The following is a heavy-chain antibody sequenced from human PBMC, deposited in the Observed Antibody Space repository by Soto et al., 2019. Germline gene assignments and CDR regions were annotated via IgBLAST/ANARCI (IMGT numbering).Heavy chain of an antibody. CDR2: ISAYNGNT. J-gene: IGHJ6*02. CDR3: ARDIVLVPAAIAYYYYYGMDV. Sequence: ASVKVSCKASRYTFTSYGISWARHAPGQGLEWMGWISAYNGNTNYAQKLQGRVTMTTDTSTSTAYMELRSLRSDDTAVYYCARDIVLVPAAIAYYYYYGMDVWGQGTTVTVSS. CDR1: RYTFTSYG. V-gene: IGHV1-18*01. D-gene: IGHD2-2*02.